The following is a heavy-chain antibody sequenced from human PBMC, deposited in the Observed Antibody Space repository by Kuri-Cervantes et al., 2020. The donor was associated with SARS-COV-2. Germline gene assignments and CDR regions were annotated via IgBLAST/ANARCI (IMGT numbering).Heavy chain of an antibody. D-gene: IGHD4-17*01. J-gene: IGHJ3*02. CDR1: GGPISSSNW. V-gene: IGHV4-4*02. CDR2: INHSGST. Sequence: SETLSLTCAVSGGPISSSNWWSWVRQPPGKGLEWIGEINHSGSTNYNPSLKSRVTVSVDTSKNHFSLKVNSVTAADSAVYYCARAGDYGDYTVSAFDTWGQGAMVTVSS. CDR3: ARAGDYGDYTVSAFDT.